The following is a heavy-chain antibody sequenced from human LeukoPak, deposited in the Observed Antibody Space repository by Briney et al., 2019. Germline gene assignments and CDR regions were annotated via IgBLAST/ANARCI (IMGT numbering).Heavy chain of an antibody. J-gene: IGHJ4*02. Sequence: ASVKVSCKASGYTFTSYAMHWVRQAPGQRLEWMGWINAGNGNTKYSQKFQGRVTITRDTSASTAYMELSSLRSEDTAVYYCARDPFGEGGINYWGQGTLVTVSS. CDR3: ARDPFGEGGINY. D-gene: IGHD3-10*01. CDR1: GYTFTSYA. V-gene: IGHV1-3*01. CDR2: INAGNGNT.